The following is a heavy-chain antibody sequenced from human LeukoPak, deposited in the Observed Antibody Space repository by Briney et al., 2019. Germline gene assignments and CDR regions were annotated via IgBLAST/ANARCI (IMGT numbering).Heavy chain of an antibody. D-gene: IGHD3-3*01. J-gene: IGHJ6*03. V-gene: IGHV4-59*01. CDR1: GGSISSFY. CDR3: ARRSDYDFWSGIEGYYYYMDV. Sequence: PSETLSLTCTVSGGSISSFYWSRIRQPPGKGLEWIGYIYYSGYTNYNPSLKSRVTISVDTSKNQFSLKLSSVTAADTAVYYCARRSDYDFWSGIEGYYYYMDVWGKGTTVTVSS. CDR2: IYYSGYT.